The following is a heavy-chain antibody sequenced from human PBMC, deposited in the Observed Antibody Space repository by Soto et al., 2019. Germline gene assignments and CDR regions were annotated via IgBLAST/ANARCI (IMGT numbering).Heavy chain of an antibody. CDR1: GFTFDDYA. J-gene: IGHJ4*02. CDR2: ISWNSGSI. Sequence: GGSLRLSCAASGFTFDDYAMHWVRQAPGKGLEWVSGISWNSGSIGYADSVKGRFTISRDNAKNSLYLQMNSLRAEDTALYYCATLSVEPQVVSYWGQGTLVTVSS. CDR3: ATLSVEPQVVSY. V-gene: IGHV3-9*01. D-gene: IGHD1-1*01.